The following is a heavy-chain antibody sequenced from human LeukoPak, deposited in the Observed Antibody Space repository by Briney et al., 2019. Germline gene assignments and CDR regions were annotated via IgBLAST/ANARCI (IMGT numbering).Heavy chain of an antibody. CDR3: ARLYGSGHYFYYYMDV. J-gene: IGHJ6*03. CDR1: GFTFSSYE. D-gene: IGHD3-10*01. Sequence: GGSLRLSCAASGFTFSSYEMNWVRQAPGKGLEWVSYISSSGSAMYYADSVKGRFTISRDNAKNSLYLQMDSLRAEDTAVYYCARLYGSGHYFYYYMDVWGKGTTVTVSS. CDR2: ISSSGSAM. V-gene: IGHV3-48*03.